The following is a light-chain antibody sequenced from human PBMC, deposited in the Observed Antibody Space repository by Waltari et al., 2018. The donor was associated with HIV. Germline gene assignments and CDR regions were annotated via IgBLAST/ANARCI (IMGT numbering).Light chain of an antibody. CDR3: CSYAGSYTMV. V-gene: IGLV2-11*01. J-gene: IGLJ2*01. CDR1: SSDVGGYKF. CDR2: DVS. Sequence: QSALTQPRSVSGSPGQSVTISCTGSSSDVGGYKFVSWYQQHPGKAPKVIIHDVSGRPSGVPDRFSCSKSGNTASLTISGLQAEDDADYYCCSYAGSYTMVFGGGTKLTVL.